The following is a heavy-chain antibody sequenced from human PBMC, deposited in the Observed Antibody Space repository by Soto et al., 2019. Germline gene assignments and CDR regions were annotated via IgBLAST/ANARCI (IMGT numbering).Heavy chain of an antibody. Sequence: GGSLRLSCAASGFTFSSYAMSWVRQAPGKGLEWVSAISGSGGSTYYADSVKGRFTISRDNSKNTLYLQMNSLRAEDTAVYYCAKKDYVWGSYRHKAEYFQHWGQGTLVTVSS. J-gene: IGHJ1*01. V-gene: IGHV3-23*01. CDR2: ISGSGGST. CDR1: GFTFSSYA. CDR3: AKKDYVWGSYRHKAEYFQH. D-gene: IGHD3-16*02.